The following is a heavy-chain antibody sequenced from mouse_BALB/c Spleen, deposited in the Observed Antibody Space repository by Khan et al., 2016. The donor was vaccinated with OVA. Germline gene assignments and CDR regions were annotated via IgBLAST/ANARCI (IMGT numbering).Heavy chain of an antibody. CDR2: VSFGSATI. D-gene: IGHD2-4*01. CDR3: ARSLITTWYFDV. CDR1: GFTFSSFG. J-gene: IGHJ1*01. Sequence: EVELVESGGGLVQPGGSRKLSCAASGFTFSSFGMHWVRQAPEKGLEWVAYVSFGSATIYYADTVKGRSTISRDNPKNTLFLQMTSLRSEDTAIYYCARSLITTWYFDVWGAGTTVTVSS. V-gene: IGHV5-17*02.